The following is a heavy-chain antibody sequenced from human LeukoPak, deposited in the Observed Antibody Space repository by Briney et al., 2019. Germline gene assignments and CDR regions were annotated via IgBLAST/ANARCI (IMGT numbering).Heavy chain of an antibody. CDR3: ARDKYYDRYFDS. D-gene: IGHD3-22*01. CDR1: GFTFNSNW. V-gene: IGHV3-7*01. J-gene: IGHJ4*02. Sequence: GGSLRLSCAASGFTFNSNWMSWVRQAPGKGLEWVANIKQDGSEKYYVDSVKGRLTISRDNAKNSLSLQMNSLRAEDTAVYYCARDKYYDRYFDSWGQGTLVTVSS. CDR2: IKQDGSEK.